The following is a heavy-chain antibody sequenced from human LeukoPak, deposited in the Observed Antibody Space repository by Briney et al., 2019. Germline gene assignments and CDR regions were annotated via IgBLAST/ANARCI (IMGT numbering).Heavy chain of an antibody. CDR3: ARAVGSGSFQTYYYYMDV. J-gene: IGHJ6*03. CDR2: IYTSGST. Sequence: SETLSLTCTVSGGSISGYYWSWIRQPAGKGLEWIGRIYTSGSTNYNPSLKSRVTMSVDTSKNQFSLKLSSVTAADTAVYYCARAVGSGSFQTYYYYMDVWGKGTTVTISS. CDR1: GGSISGYY. V-gene: IGHV4-4*07. D-gene: IGHD3-10*01.